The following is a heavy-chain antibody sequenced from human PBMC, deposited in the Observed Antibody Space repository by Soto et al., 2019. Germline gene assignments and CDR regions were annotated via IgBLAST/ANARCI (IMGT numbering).Heavy chain of an antibody. CDR2: MSYSGDT. CDR1: GCSIGSDHYY. D-gene: IGHD2-15*01. V-gene: IGHV4-39*01. Sequence: QLQLQQSGPGLVKPSETLSLTCTVSGCSIGSDHYYWGWIRQSPGKGLEWIASMSYSGDTYFNPSLKSRVSISVDTSKNQFALNVNSMTAADTAIYCCASPLIVVVVSTSPSAFDSWAQGTLVTGSS. CDR3: ASPLIVVVVSTSPSAFDS. J-gene: IGHJ4*02.